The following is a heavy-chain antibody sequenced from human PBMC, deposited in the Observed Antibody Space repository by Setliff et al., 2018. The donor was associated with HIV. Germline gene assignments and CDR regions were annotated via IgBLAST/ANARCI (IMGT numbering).Heavy chain of an antibody. Sequence: PGGSLRLSCAASGFTFSSYAMSWVRQAPGKGLEWVSAISGSGGSTYYADSVKGRFTISRDNSKNTLYLQMNSLRAEDTAVYYCAREGGSGSYYPPSGAFDIWGQGTMVTVSS. D-gene: IGHD3-10*01. CDR3: AREGGSGSYYPPSGAFDI. CDR2: ISGSGGST. CDR1: GFTFSSYA. V-gene: IGHV3-23*01. J-gene: IGHJ3*02.